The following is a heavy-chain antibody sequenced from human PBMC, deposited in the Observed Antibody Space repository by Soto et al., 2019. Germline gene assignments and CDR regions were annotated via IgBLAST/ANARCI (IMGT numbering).Heavy chain of an antibody. V-gene: IGHV1-69*13. CDR2: IIPIFGTA. Sequence: SVKVSCKASGGTFSSYAISWVLQAPGQGLEWMGGIIPIFGTANYAQKFQGRVTITADESTSTAYMELSSLRSEDTAVYYCARDRKVVAAYLYYYGMDVWGQGTTVTVSS. J-gene: IGHJ6*02. D-gene: IGHD2-15*01. CDR3: ARDRKVVAAYLYYYGMDV. CDR1: GGTFSSYA.